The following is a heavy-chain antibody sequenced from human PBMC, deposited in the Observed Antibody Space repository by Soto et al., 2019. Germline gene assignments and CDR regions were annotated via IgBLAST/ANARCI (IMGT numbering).Heavy chain of an antibody. V-gene: IGHV4-59*01. D-gene: IGHD3-9*01. J-gene: IGHJ5*02. CDR2: IYYSGST. CDR3: ARGDYDILTGYYKREYNWFDP. CDR1: GGSISSYY. Sequence: PSETLSLTCTVSGGSISSYYWSWIRQPPGKGLEWIGYIYYSGSTNYNPSLKSRVTISVDTSKNQFSLKLSSVTAEDTAVYYCARGDYDILTGYYKREYNWFDPWGQGTLVTV.